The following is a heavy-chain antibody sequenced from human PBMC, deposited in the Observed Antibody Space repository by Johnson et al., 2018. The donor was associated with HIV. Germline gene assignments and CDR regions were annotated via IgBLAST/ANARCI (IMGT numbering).Heavy chain of an antibody. CDR1: TFSSYW. J-gene: IGHJ3*02. CDR2: IRQDGSER. V-gene: IGHV3-7*01. D-gene: IGHD3-22*01. CDR3: VREWLYDAFDI. Sequence: TFSSYWMHWVRQAPGKGLEWVANIRQDGSERYYVDSVKGRFTISRDNAKNSLYLRMNSLRAEDTAVYYCVREWLYDAFDIWGQGTMVSVSS.